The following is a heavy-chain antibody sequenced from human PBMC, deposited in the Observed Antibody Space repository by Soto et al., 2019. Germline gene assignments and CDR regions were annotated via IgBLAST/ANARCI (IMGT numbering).Heavy chain of an antibody. CDR1: GFTFSSYA. Sequence: QVQLVESGGGVVQPGRSLRLSCAASGFTFSSYAMHWVRQAPGKGLEWVAVISYDGSNKYYADSVKGRFTISRDNSKNTLYLQMNSLRAEDTAVYYCARADDYDSSYSIDVWGQGTTVTVSS. V-gene: IGHV3-30-3*01. J-gene: IGHJ6*02. CDR2: ISYDGSNK. CDR3: ARADDYDSSYSIDV. D-gene: IGHD3-22*01.